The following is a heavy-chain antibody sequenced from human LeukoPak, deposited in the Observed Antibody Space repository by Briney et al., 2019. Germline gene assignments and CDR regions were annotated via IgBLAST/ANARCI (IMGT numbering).Heavy chain of an antibody. Sequence: GGSLRLSCAASGFTFSSYEMNWVRQAPGKGLEWVSYISSDSSTIYYADSLKGRFTISRDNAKNSLSLLMNSLRAEDTAVYYCARDLSSRGYTYGTPAFTSDIWGQGTMVTVSS. V-gene: IGHV3-48*03. J-gene: IGHJ3*02. CDR3: ARDLSSRGYTYGTPAFTSDI. CDR1: GFTFSSYE. D-gene: IGHD5-18*01. CDR2: ISSDSSTI.